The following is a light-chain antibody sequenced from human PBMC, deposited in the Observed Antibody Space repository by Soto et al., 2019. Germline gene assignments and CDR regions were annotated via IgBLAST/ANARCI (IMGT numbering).Light chain of an antibody. Sequence: DIQLTQSPSFLSASVGDRVNITCRASQGISSYLAWYQQKPGIAPSLLIYTASTLQSGVPSRFSGSGSGTEFTLTISSLQPEDFATYYCQQLNDYPVTFGGGTKVEIK. J-gene: IGKJ4*01. CDR1: QGISSY. CDR2: TAS. CDR3: QQLNDYPVT. V-gene: IGKV1-9*01.